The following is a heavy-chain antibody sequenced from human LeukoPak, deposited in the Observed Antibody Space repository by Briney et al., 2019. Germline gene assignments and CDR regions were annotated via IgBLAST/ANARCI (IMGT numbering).Heavy chain of an antibody. CDR3: ARGYSGTYRIDY. J-gene: IGHJ4*02. V-gene: IGHV3-74*03. CDR2: INTDGSTT. CDR1: GFTFSGSA. Sequence: GGSLRLSCAASGFTFSGSAMPWVRQAPGKGLVWVSRINTDGSTTTYADSVKGRFTISRDSAKNTLHLQLDSLRVEDTAVYFCARGYSGTYRIDYWGQGTLVTVSS. D-gene: IGHD1-26*01.